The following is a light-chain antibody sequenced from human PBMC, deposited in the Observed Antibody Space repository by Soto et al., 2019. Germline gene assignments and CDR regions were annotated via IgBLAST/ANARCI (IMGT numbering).Light chain of an antibody. J-gene: IGKJ4*01. CDR1: QSVTNY. CDR3: QQRSTWPPT. V-gene: IGKV3-11*01. CDR2: DAS. Sequence: EIVLTQSPATLSWSPGERATLSCRASQSVTNYLAWYQQKPGQAPRLLIYDASTRATGIPARFGGSGSGTDFTLTISSLEPEDFAVYYCQQRSTWPPTFGGGTKVEIK.